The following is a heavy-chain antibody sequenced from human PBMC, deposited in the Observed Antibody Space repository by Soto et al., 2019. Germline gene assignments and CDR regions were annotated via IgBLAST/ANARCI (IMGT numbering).Heavy chain of an antibody. CDR2: IYYSGST. CDR3: ARAVYVLRILEWSETLKYYFDY. D-gene: IGHD3-3*01. Sequence: SKTLSLTCTVSGGSISSGNYYWSWIRQPPGKGLEWIGYIYYSGSTYYNPSLKSRVTISGGTSKNQFSLKLSSVTAADTAVYYCARAVYVLRILEWSETLKYYFDYWGQGTLVTVSS. CDR1: GGSISSGNYY. V-gene: IGHV4-30-4*01. J-gene: IGHJ4*02.